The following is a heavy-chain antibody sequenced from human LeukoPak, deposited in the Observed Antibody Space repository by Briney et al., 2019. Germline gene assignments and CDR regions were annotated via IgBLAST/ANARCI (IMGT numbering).Heavy chain of an antibody. CDR2: ISGSGSST. D-gene: IGHD3-10*01. CDR1: GFTFSTYA. Sequence: GGSLRLSCAASGFTFSTYAMSWVRQAPGKGLEWVSVISGSGSSTYYADSVKGRFTISRDNSKNTLYLQMNSLRAEDTAVYYCAREPLPSEYYFDYWGQGTLVTVSS. V-gene: IGHV3-23*01. J-gene: IGHJ4*02. CDR3: AREPLPSEYYFDY.